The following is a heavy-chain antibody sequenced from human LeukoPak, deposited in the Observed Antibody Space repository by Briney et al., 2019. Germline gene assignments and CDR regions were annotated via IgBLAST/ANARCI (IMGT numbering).Heavy chain of an antibody. Sequence: QPGGSLRLSCAASGFTFSSYWMHWVRHAPGKGLVWVSRINSDGSSTSYADSVKGRFTISRDNAKNTLYLQMNSLRAEDTAVYYCARAVYGYDYFDYWGQGTLVTVSS. CDR2: INSDGSST. V-gene: IGHV3-74*01. D-gene: IGHD5-18*01. CDR1: GFTFSSYW. CDR3: ARAVYGYDYFDY. J-gene: IGHJ4*02.